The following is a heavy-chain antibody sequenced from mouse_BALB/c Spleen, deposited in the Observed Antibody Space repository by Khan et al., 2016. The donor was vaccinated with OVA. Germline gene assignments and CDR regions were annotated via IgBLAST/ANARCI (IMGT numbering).Heavy chain of an antibody. CDR1: GFSLTGYG. J-gene: IGHJ4*01. CDR2: IWGDGST. Sequence: QMQLEESGPGLVAPSQSLSITCTVSGFSLTGYGVNWVRQPPGKGLEWLGMIWGDGSTDYNSALKSRLSITKDNSKSKVFLKMNSLQTDDTARYYCARAYYANYREAMDYWGQGNSVTVSS. V-gene: IGHV2-6-7*01. CDR3: ARAYYANYREAMDY. D-gene: IGHD2-10*01.